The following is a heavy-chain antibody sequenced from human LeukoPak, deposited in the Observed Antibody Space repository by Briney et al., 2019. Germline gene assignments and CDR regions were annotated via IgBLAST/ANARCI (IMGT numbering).Heavy chain of an antibody. Sequence: PGGSLRLSCAASGFTFSDYYMSWIRQAPGKGLEWVSYISSSGSTIYYADSVKGRFTISRDNAKNSLYLQMNNLRPEDTALYYCVKDIRSGWLNGGAAFDIWGQGTVVTVSS. CDR2: ISSSGSTI. D-gene: IGHD6-19*01. CDR1: GFTFSDYY. CDR3: VKDIRSGWLNGGAAFDI. V-gene: IGHV3-11*01. J-gene: IGHJ3*02.